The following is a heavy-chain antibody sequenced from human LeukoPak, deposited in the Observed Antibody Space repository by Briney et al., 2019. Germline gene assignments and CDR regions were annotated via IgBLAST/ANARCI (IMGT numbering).Heavy chain of an antibody. V-gene: IGHV3-48*03. CDR3: AREITMVRGVKSYYYYGMDV. CDR1: GFTFSSYE. J-gene: IGHJ6*04. D-gene: IGHD3-10*01. CDR2: ISSSGSTI. Sequence: GGSLRLSCAASGFTFSSYEMNWVRQAPGKGPEWVSYISSSGSTIYYADSVKGRFTISRDNAKNSLYLQMNSLRAEDTAVYYCAREITMVRGVKSYYYYGMDVWGKGTTVTVSS.